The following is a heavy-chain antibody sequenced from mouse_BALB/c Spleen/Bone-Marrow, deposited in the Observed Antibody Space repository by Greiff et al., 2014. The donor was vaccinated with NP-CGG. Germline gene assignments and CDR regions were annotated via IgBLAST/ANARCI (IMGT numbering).Heavy chain of an antibody. V-gene: IGHV1-22*01. J-gene: IGHJ2*01. CDR2: VNPNIGGT. Sequence: EVQLVESGPELVKPGASVKISCKTSGYTFTDYTLHWVKQSHGKSLEWIGGVNPNIGGTTYNQKFKGKASLTVNKSSTTAYMELRSLTSEDSAVYYCARGRWYHWGQGTTLTVSS. CDR1: GYTFTDYT. D-gene: IGHD2-1*01. CDR3: ARGRWYH.